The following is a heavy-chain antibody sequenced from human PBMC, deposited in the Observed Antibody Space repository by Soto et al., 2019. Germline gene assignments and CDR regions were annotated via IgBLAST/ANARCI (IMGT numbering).Heavy chain of an antibody. D-gene: IGHD2-2*01. CDR1: GFNFSRFW. CDR2: INSDGSRT. V-gene: IGHV3-74*01. CDR3: ARDLSSCSSARCYSFYYGVDV. J-gene: IGHJ6*02. Sequence: GGSLRLSCTASGFNFSRFWTHWVRQVPGRGLVWVSHINSDGSRTSYADSVKGRFTISRDNAKNTLYLQMNSLRAEDTAVYYCARDLSSCSSARCYSFYYGVDVWGQGTTVSVSS.